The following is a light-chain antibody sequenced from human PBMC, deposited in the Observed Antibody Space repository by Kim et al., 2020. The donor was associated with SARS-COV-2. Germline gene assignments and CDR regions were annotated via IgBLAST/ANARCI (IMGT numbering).Light chain of an antibody. CDR2: YDS. J-gene: IGLJ1*01. CDR1: NIGSKS. V-gene: IGLV3-21*04. Sequence: SYELTQPPSVSVAPGKTARITCGGNNIGSKSVHWYQQKPGQAPVLVIYYDSDRPSGIPERFSGSNSGNTATLTISRVEAGDEADYYCQVWDSSSDPYYVFGTGTKSPS. CDR3: QVWDSSSDPYYV.